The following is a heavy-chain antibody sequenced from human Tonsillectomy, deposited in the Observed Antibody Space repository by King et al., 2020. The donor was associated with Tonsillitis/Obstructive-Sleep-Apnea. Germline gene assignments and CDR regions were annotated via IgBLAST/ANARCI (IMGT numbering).Heavy chain of an antibody. CDR1: GFTFSSYG. Sequence: QLVQSGGGVVQPGRSLRLSCAASGFTFSSYGMHWVRQAPGKGLEWVAVISYDGSNKYYADSVKGRFTISRDNSKNTLYLQMNSLRAEDTAVYYCAKDLGVVPAAINAGMDVWGQGTTVTVSS. D-gene: IGHD2-2*02. V-gene: IGHV3-30*18. CDR3: AKDLGVVPAAINAGMDV. J-gene: IGHJ6*02. CDR2: ISYDGSNK.